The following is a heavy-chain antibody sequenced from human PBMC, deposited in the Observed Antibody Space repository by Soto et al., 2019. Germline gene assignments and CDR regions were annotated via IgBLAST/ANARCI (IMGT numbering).Heavy chain of an antibody. CDR1: GGSISSYY. CDR3: ASSTDRSDGQHYANDY. V-gene: IGHV4-4*07. D-gene: IGHD3-16*01. CDR2: IYTSGST. Sequence: SETLALTCTVSGGSISSYYWSWIRQPAGKGLEWIGRIYTSGSTNYNPSLKSRVTMSVDTSKNQFSLKLSSVTAADTAVYYCASSTDRSDGQHYANDYWGQRTLVTVSS. J-gene: IGHJ4*02.